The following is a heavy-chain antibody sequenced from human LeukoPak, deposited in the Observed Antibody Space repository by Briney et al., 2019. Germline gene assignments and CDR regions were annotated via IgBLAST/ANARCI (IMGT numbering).Heavy chain of an antibody. CDR1: GFTFSSYA. Sequence: PGGSLRLSCAASGFTFSSYAMSWVRQAPGKGLEWVSAISGSGGSTYYADSGKGRFTISRDNSKNTLSLQMNSLRAEDTAVYYCAKEGTPKDYGDYLNWGQGTLVTVSS. CDR2: ISGSGGST. D-gene: IGHD4-17*01. V-gene: IGHV3-23*01. CDR3: AKEGTPKDYGDYLN. J-gene: IGHJ4*02.